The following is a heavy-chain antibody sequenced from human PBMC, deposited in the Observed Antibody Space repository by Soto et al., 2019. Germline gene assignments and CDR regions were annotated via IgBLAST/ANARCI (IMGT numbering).Heavy chain of an antibody. D-gene: IGHD6-13*01. CDR1: GGSISSYY. V-gene: IGHV4-59*12. CDR3: ARDTTAALGYYYYGMDV. J-gene: IGHJ6*02. Sequence: QVQLQESGPGLVKPSETLSLTCTVSGGSISSYYWSWIRQPPGKGLEWIGYIYDSGSTNYNPSLKSRVIISLDTSKKQCSLKLTSVTAADTAVYYCARDTTAALGYYYYGMDVWGQGTAVTVSS. CDR2: IYDSGST.